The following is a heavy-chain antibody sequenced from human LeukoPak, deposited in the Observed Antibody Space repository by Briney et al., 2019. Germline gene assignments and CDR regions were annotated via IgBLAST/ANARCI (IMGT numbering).Heavy chain of an antibody. CDR2: ISYDGSNK. J-gene: IGHJ6*02. CDR3: AREQGCSGGSCYLQWYYYCGMDV. D-gene: IGHD2-15*01. V-gene: IGHV3-30*04. Sequence: GGSLRLSCAASGFTFSSYAMHWVRQAPGKGLEWVAVISYDGSNKYYADSVKGRFTISRDNSKNTLYLQMNSLRAEDTAVYYCAREQGCSGGSCYLQWYYYCGMDVWGQGTTVTVSS. CDR1: GFTFSSYA.